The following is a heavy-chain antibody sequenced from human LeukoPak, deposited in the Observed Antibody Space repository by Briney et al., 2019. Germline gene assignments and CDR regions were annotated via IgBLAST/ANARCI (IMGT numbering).Heavy chain of an antibody. Sequence: GGSLRLSCAASGFTFSSYGMHWVRQAPGEGLEWVAVIWDDGSNQYYADSVKGRFTISRDNSKNTLYLQMNSLRSEDTAVYYCARVASYYDFWSGSYPYYYYMDVWGKGTTVTVSS. CDR3: ARVASYYDFWSGSYPYYYYMDV. J-gene: IGHJ6*03. V-gene: IGHV3-33*01. CDR2: IWDDGSNQ. CDR1: GFTFSSYG. D-gene: IGHD3-3*01.